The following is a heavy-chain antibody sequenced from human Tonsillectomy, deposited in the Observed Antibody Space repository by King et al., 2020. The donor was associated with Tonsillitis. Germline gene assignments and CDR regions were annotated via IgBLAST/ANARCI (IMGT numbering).Heavy chain of an antibody. CDR1: GYSISSGYY. J-gene: IGHJ4*02. V-gene: IGHV4-38-2*01. D-gene: IGHD1-7*01. CDR3: ARLGTGTNIFDY. Sequence: QLQESGPGLVKPSETLSLSCSVSGYSISSGYYWGWIRQPPGKGLEWIGNIYHSGSPYYNPSLKSRVTMSLDTSKNQFSLELNSVTAADTAVYYCARLGTGTNIFDYWGQGTLVTVSS. CDR2: IYHSGSP.